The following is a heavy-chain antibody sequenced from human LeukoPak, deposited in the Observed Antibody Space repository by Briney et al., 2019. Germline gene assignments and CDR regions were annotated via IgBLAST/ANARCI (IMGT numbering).Heavy chain of an antibody. CDR1: GFTFSSYA. D-gene: IGHD3-3*01. V-gene: IGHV3-23*01. CDR3: AKREYSFWSGYFF. Sequence: AGGSLRLSCAASGFTFSSYAMTWVRQAPGKGLEWVSSINDSGGSTYYADSVKGRFTISRDNSKNTLYLQMNSLRAEDTAVYYCAKREYSFWSGYFFWGQGTLVTVSS. J-gene: IGHJ4*02. CDR2: INDSGGST.